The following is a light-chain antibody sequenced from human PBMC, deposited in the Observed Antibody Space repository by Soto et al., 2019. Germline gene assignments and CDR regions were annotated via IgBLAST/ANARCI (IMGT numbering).Light chain of an antibody. CDR1: QSVRGA. V-gene: IGKV1-5*01. CDR2: DVA. CDR3: QQFYMGWP. J-gene: IGKJ1*01. Sequence: DIQMPQSPSTLSASVGDTVTITCRAIQSVRGALAWYHHQPGRAPKVLIYDVATLETGVPSRFGGLGSGTEFTRAISRLQHYDFGTYYCQQFYMGWPFGPGTRVEFK.